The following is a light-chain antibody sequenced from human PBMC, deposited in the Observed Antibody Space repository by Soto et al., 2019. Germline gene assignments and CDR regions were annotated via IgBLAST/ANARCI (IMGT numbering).Light chain of an antibody. Sequence: QSALTQPPSVSGAPGQTVTISCTGSSSNIGAGYDVHWYQQLPGTAPKLLIYININRPSGVPDRFSGSKSGTSASLAITGLQAEDEADYYCQSYDSSLSGRYVFGTGTKLTVL. CDR3: QSYDSSLSGRYV. V-gene: IGLV1-40*01. CDR2: INI. CDR1: SSNIGAGYD. J-gene: IGLJ1*01.